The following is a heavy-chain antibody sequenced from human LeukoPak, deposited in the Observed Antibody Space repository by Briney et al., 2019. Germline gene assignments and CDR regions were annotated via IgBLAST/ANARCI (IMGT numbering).Heavy chain of an antibody. CDR1: GITLSNYG. D-gene: IGHD3-10*01. J-gene: IGHJ4*02. CDR3: ARDLHYYGSGSGVGY. V-gene: IGHV3-11*01. Sequence: GGSLRLSCAVSGITLSNYGMSWVRQAPRKGLEWVSYISSSGSTIYYADSVKGRFTISRDNAKNSLYLQMNSLRAEDTAVYYCARDLHYYGSGSGVGYWGQGTLVTVSS. CDR2: ISSSGSTI.